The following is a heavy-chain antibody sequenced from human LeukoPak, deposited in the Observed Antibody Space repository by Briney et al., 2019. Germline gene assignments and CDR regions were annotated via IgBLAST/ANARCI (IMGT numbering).Heavy chain of an antibody. J-gene: IGHJ4*02. CDR1: GFTFSSYG. CDR3: ARGIGFAAGHFDY. CDR2: IWYDGSNK. Sequence: GGSLRLSCAASGFTFSSYGMHWVRQAPGKGLEGVAVIWYDGSNKYYADSVKGRFTISRDNSKNTLYLQMNSLRAEDTAVYYCARGIGFAAGHFDYWGQGTLVTVSS. D-gene: IGHD6-13*01. V-gene: IGHV3-33*01.